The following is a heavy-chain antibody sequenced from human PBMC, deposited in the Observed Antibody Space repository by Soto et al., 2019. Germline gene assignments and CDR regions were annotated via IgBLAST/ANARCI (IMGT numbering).Heavy chain of an antibody. CDR3: ARDQRNPEMIKHYGMDV. J-gene: IGHJ6*02. CDR1: GYTFTGYY. CDR2: INPNSGGT. D-gene: IGHD3-22*01. Sequence: ASVKVSCKASGYTFTGYYMHWVRQAPGQGLEWMGWINPNSGGTNYAQKFQGWVTMTRDTSISTAYMELSRLRSDDTAVYYCARDQRNPEMIKHYGMDVWGQGTTVTVSS. V-gene: IGHV1-2*04.